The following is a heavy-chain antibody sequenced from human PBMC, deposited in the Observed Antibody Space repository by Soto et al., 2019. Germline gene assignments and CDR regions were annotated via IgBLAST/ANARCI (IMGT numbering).Heavy chain of an antibody. J-gene: IGHJ4*02. CDR2: INPNSGGT. CDR1: AYTFTGYY. D-gene: IGHD2-15*01. CDR3: ARDYCSGGSCYRHQFDY. Sequence: ASVKVSCKASAYTFTGYYMHWVRQAPGQGLEWMGWINPNSGGTNYAQKFQGWVTMTRDTSISTAYMELSRLRSDDTAVYYCARDYCSGGSCYRHQFDYWGQGTLVTVSS. V-gene: IGHV1-2*04.